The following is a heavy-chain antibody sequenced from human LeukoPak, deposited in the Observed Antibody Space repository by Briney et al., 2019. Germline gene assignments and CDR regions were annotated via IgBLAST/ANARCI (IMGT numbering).Heavy chain of an antibody. CDR3: ARAPMMIVVDDDAFDI. Sequence: ASVKVSXKASGGTFSSYAISWVRQAPGQGLEWMGRIIPIFGTANYAQKFQGRVTITTDESTSTAYMELSSLRSEDTAVYYCARAPMMIVVDDDAFDIWGQGTMVTVSS. CDR2: IIPIFGTA. V-gene: IGHV1-69*05. D-gene: IGHD3-22*01. J-gene: IGHJ3*02. CDR1: GGTFSSYA.